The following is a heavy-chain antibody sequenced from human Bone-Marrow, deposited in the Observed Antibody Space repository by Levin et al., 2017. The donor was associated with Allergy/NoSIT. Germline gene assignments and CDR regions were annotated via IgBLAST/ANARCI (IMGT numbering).Heavy chain of an antibody. CDR3: ARVRSWCTGGVCAVDWFDP. CDR1: GYTFTSYA. CDR2: INTNTGNP. V-gene: IGHV7-4-1*02. D-gene: IGHD2-8*02. J-gene: IGHJ5*02. Sequence: GESLKISCKASGYTFTSYAMNWVRQAPGQGLEWMGWINTNTGNPTYAQGFTGRFVFSLDTSVSTAYLQISSLKAEDTAVYYCARVRSWCTGGVCAVDWFDPWGQGTLVTVSS.